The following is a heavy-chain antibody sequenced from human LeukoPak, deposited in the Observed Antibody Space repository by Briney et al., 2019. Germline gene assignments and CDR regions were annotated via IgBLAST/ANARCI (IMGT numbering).Heavy chain of an antibody. J-gene: IGHJ4*02. V-gene: IGHV1-46*01. Sequence: ASVKVSCKASGYIFTHNYMHWVRQAPGQGLEWIGLINPTGSRTLYAQKFQGRVTMTRDLSTTTAYMELRSLRSDDTAVYYCARDLSHRYNYDSRGYYILFDHWGQGTLVTVSS. D-gene: IGHD3-22*01. CDR1: GYIFTHNY. CDR2: INPTGSRT. CDR3: ARDLSHRYNYDSRGYYILFDH.